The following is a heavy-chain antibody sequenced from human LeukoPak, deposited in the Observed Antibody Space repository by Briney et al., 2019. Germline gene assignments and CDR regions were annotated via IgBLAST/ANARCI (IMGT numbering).Heavy chain of an antibody. CDR1: GGTFSSYA. CDR3: ARDAHHDYSNPYNWFDP. V-gene: IGHV1-69*13. Sequence: SVKVSCKASGGTFSSYAISWVRQAPGQGLEWMGGIIPIFGTANYAQKFQGRVTITADESTSTAYMELSSLRSEDTAVYYCARDAHHDYSNPYNWFDPWGQGTLVTVS. J-gene: IGHJ5*02. CDR2: IIPIFGTA. D-gene: IGHD4-11*01.